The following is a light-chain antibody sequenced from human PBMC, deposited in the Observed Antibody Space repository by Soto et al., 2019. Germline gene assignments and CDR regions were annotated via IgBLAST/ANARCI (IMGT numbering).Light chain of an antibody. CDR2: GAS. J-gene: IGKJ1*01. CDR3: QQYNYWPPT. CDR1: QSVSSN. V-gene: IGKV3-15*01. Sequence: EIVMTQSPATMSVSPGDRATLSCRASQSVSSNLAWYPQNPGQAPRLLLYGASTRATGIPARFSGSGSGTQFTLTISSLQSEDFAVYYCQQYNYWPPTFGQGTKVEFK.